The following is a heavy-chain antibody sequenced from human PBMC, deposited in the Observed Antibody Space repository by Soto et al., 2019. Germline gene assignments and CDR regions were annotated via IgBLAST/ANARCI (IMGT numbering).Heavy chain of an antibody. D-gene: IGHD1-26*01. CDR1: GYTFTCYY. Sequence: ASVKVSCMASGYTFTCYYMHWVRQAPGQGLEWMGRINPNSGCTNYAHKFRGWVTTTRDTSISTAYMELSMQTSDDTAVYYAKREPTRGVGAHYFDYWGQGTLVTVSS. V-gene: IGHV1-2*04. J-gene: IGHJ4*02. CDR2: INPNSGCT. CDR3: KREPTRGVGAHYFDY.